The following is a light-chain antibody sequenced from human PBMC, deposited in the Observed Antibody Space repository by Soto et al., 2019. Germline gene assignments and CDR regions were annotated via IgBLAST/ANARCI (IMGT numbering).Light chain of an antibody. CDR1: QGISSA. V-gene: IGKV1-13*02. CDR3: QQFNSYHRT. Sequence: AIQLTQSPSSLSASVGDRVTITSRASQGISSALAWYQQKPGKAPKLLIYDASSLESGVPSRFSGIESGTDFTLTISSLQPEDFATYYCQQFNSYHRTFGQGTKLEIK. CDR2: DAS. J-gene: IGKJ2*02.